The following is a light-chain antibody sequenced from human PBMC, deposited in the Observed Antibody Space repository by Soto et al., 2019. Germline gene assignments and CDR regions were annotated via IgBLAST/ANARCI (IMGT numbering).Light chain of an antibody. CDR2: AVS. CDR3: FSYTNSGTMS. V-gene: IGLV2-14*03. CDR1: SSDVGGYNY. Sequence: QSVLTQPASLSGSPGQSITISCTRTSSDVGGYNYVPWYQQHPGKAPKLMIYAVSNRPSGVSNRLSGSKSGNTASLTISGLQAEDEADYYCFSYTNSGTMSFGGGTKVTVL. J-gene: IGLJ2*01.